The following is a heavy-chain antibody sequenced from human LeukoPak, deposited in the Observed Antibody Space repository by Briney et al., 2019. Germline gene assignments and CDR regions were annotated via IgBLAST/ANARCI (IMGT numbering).Heavy chain of an antibody. CDR2: XXXXXNIYTT. Sequence: YXXXVRQAPGXXLEGXXXXXXXXNIYTTQYAASVKRRFTISRDDSKNSLYLQMNSLKTEDTAVYYCARGRSVYYYDSSDFDYWGQGTLVTVSS. J-gene: IGHJ4*02. CDR1: Y. D-gene: IGHD3-22*01. V-gene: IGHV3-72*01. CDR3: ARGRSVYYYDSSDFDY.